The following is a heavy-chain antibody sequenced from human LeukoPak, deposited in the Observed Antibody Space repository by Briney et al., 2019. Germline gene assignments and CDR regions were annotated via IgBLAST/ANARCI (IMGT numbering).Heavy chain of an antibody. CDR3: AKDRDIVATIILFDY. V-gene: IGHV3-23*01. CDR1: GFTLSSYA. J-gene: IGHJ4*02. CDR2: ISGSGGST. D-gene: IGHD5-12*01. Sequence: GGSLRLSCAASGFTLSSYAMSWVRQAPGKGLEWVSAISGSGGSTYYADSVKGRFTISRDNSKNTLYLQMNSLRAEDTAVYYCAKDRDIVATIILFDYWGQGTLVTVSS.